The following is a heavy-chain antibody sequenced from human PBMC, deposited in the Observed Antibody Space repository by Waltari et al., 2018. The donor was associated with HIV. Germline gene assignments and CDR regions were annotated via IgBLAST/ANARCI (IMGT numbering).Heavy chain of an antibody. CDR2: IRYDGTNK. CDR1: GFTFSNYG. D-gene: IGHD3-22*01. Sequence: QVQLVESGGGVVQPGGSLRLSGTASGFTFSNYGIYWFRQAPGKGLQWVAFIRYDGTNKYDADSVKGRFIISRDNSKNTLSLQMHSLRAEDTAVYYCAKAPHHYDSSGPVYWGQGTLVTVSS. CDR3: AKAPHHYDSSGPVY. V-gene: IGHV3-30*02. J-gene: IGHJ4*02.